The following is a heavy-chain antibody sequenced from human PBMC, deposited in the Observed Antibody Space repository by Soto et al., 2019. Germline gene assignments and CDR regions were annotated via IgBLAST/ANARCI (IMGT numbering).Heavy chain of an antibody. Sequence: QVQLVQSGAEVKKPGSSVKVSCKASGGTFNNYAISWVRQAPGQGLEWMGGIIPIIGTADYAHKFQGRLASSADESTGTTFMELSSLRSVDTALYYCSRGGVDVVATSAFDYWGQGTLVTVSS. CDR1: GGTFNNYA. CDR2: IIPIIGTA. CDR3: SRGGVDVVATSAFDY. J-gene: IGHJ4*02. V-gene: IGHV1-69*01. D-gene: IGHD5-12*01.